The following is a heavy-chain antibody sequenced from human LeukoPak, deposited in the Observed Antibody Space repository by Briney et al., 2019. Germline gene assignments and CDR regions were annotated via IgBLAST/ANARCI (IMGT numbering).Heavy chain of an antibody. CDR1: GGSISRYY. CDR2: IYYSGST. V-gene: IGHV4-59*01. CDR3: ARARRRDAFDI. Sequence: PSETLSLTCTVSGGSISRYYWSWIRQPPGKGLEWIGYIYYSGSTNYNPSLKSRVTISVETSKNQFSLKLSSVTAADTAVYYCARARRRDAFDIWGQGTMVTVSS. J-gene: IGHJ3*02.